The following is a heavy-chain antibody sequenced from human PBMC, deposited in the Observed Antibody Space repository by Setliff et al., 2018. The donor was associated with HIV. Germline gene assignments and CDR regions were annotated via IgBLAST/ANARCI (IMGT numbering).Heavy chain of an antibody. CDR1: GGSISSSSYY. J-gene: IGHJ4*02. CDR3: ASPPSSGWYPLLY. Sequence: PSETLSLTCTVSGGSISSSSYYWGWIRQPPGKGLEWIGSIYYSGSTYYNPSLKSRVTISVDTSKNQFSLKLSSVTAADTAVYYCASPPSSGWYPLLYWGQGTLVTVSS. CDR2: IYYSGST. V-gene: IGHV4-39*01. D-gene: IGHD6-19*01.